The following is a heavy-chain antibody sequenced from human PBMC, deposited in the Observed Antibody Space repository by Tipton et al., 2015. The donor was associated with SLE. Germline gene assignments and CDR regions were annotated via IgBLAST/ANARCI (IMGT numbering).Heavy chain of an antibody. D-gene: IGHD7-27*01. J-gene: IGHJ4*02. CDR3: ARDRKLTGDGLDY. CDR2: IKEDGSEK. V-gene: IGHV3-7*01. Sequence: SLRLSCAASGFTFSSSWMNWVRLAPGKGLEWVANIKEDGSEKHYVDSVKDRLTISRDNAKNSLYLQMNSLRDEDTAVYYCARDRKLTGDGLDYWGQGTLVTVSS. CDR1: GFTFSSSW.